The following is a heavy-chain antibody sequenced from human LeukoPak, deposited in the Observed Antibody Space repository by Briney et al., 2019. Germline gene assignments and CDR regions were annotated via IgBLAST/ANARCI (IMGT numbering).Heavy chain of an antibody. D-gene: IGHD4-11*01. CDR1: GFTFSIYS. V-gene: IGHV3-48*04. CDR2: ISSSSSTI. CDR3: ARITTVTPIDY. Sequence: GGSLRLSCAASGFTFSIYSMNWVRQAPGKGLEWVSYISSSSSTIYYADSVKGRFTISRDNAKNSLYLQMNSLRAEDTAVYYCARITTVTPIDYWGQGTLVTVSS. J-gene: IGHJ4*02.